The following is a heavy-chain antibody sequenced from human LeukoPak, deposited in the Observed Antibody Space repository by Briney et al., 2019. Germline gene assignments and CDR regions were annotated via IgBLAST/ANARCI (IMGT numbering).Heavy chain of an antibody. Sequence: SETLSLTCTVSGDSISSYYWSWIRQPPGKGLEWIGCIYYSGNTNYNPSLKSRVTISIDTSKNQFSLKMSSVTAADTAVYYCARDYAFDIWGQGTMVTVSS. CDR3: ARDYAFDI. CDR2: IYYSGNT. V-gene: IGHV4-59*01. J-gene: IGHJ3*02. CDR1: GDSISSYY.